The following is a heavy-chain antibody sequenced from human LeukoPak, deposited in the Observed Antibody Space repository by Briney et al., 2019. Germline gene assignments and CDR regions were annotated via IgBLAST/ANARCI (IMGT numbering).Heavy chain of an antibody. CDR1: GFTFSSNG. CDR3: AGGMRHFDY. Sequence: GGSLRLSCAASGFTFSSNGMHWVRQAPGKGLEWVALIWYDGSNKYYADSVKGRFTISRDNSKNTLFLQMNSLRAEDTAVYCCAGGMRHFDYWGQGTLVTVSS. J-gene: IGHJ4*02. D-gene: IGHD2-8*01. V-gene: IGHV3-33*01. CDR2: IWYDGSNK.